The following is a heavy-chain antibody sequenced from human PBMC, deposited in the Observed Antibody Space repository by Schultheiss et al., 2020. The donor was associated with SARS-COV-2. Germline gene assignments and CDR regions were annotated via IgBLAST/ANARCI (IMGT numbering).Heavy chain of an antibody. CDR1: GYSFTDYW. D-gene: IGHD5-24*01. V-gene: IGHV5-10-1*01. Sequence: GGSLRLSCKGSGYSFTDYWIGWVRQMPGKGLEWMGRIDPSDSYTNYSPSFQGHVTISADKSISTAYLQWSSLKASDTAMYYCARAARDGYNSGFDYWGQGTLVTVSS. CDR3: ARAARDGYNSGFDY. CDR2: IDPSDSYT. J-gene: IGHJ4*02.